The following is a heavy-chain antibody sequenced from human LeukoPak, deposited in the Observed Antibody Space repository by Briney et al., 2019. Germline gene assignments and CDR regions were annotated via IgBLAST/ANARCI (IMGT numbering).Heavy chain of an antibody. CDR3: VRGYSGSFLDY. D-gene: IGHD1-26*01. CDR1: GYTLTSYY. CDR2: INPSGGST. J-gene: IGHJ4*02. Sequence: ASVKVSCKASGYTLTSYYMHWVRQAPGQGLEWMGIINPSGGSTSYAQKFQGRVTTTRDTSTSTVYMELSSLRSEDTAVYYCVRGYSGSFLDYWGQGTLVTVSS. V-gene: IGHV1-46*01.